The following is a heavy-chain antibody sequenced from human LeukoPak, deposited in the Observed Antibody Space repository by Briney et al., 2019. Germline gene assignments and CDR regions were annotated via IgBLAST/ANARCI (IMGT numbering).Heavy chain of an antibody. D-gene: IGHD2-2*01. J-gene: IGHJ4*02. CDR1: GGSIGSGDYY. CDR3: ARSLSGQYQLLLGRYYFDY. Sequence: NASETLSLTCTVSGGSIGSGDYYWSWIRQPPGKGLEWIAYMYYSGSTYYNPSLKSRVTISVDTSKNQFSLKLSSVTAADTAVYYCARSLSGQYQLLLGRYYFDYWGQGTLVTVSS. CDR2: MYYSGST. V-gene: IGHV4-30-4*01.